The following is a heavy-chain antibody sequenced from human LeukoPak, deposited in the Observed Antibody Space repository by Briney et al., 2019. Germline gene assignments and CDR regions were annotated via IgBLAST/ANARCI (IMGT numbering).Heavy chain of an antibody. J-gene: IGHJ4*02. CDR2: IYHSGST. CDR1: GYSISSGCY. D-gene: IGHD6-13*01. CDR3: ARAPAAAGTGGDY. Sequence: SETLSLTSAVSGYSISSGCYWGWIRQPPGKGLEWIGSIYHSGSTYYNPSLKSRVTISVDTSKNQFSLKLSSVTAADTAVYYCARAPAAAGTGGDYWGQGTLVTVSS. V-gene: IGHV4-38-2*01.